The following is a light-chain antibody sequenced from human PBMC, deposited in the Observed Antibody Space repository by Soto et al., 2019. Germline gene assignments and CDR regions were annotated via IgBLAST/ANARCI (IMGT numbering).Light chain of an antibody. V-gene: IGLV2-14*01. J-gene: IGLJ1*01. CDR2: DVS. CDR1: SSDVGDYNY. CDR3: SSYTSSSTPYV. Sequence: QSALTQPASVSGSPGQSITISCTGTSSDVGDYNYVSWYQQHPDKAPKLMIYDVSNRPSGVSNRFSGSKSGNTASLTISGLQAEDEADYYCSSYTSSSTPYVFGTGTQLTVL.